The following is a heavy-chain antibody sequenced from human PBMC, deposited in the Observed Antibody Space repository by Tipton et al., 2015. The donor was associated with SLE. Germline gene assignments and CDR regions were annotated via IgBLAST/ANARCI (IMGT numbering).Heavy chain of an antibody. J-gene: IGHJ3*02. CDR3: ARAYYYDSSGYYDAFDI. Sequence: GSLRLSCAVYGGSFSGYYWSWIRQPPGKGPEWIGEINHSGSTNYNPSLKSRVTISVDTSKNQFSLKLSSVTAADTAVHYCARAYYYDSSGYYDAFDIWGQGTMVTVSS. D-gene: IGHD3-22*01. CDR2: INHSGST. CDR1: GGSFSGYY. V-gene: IGHV4-34*01.